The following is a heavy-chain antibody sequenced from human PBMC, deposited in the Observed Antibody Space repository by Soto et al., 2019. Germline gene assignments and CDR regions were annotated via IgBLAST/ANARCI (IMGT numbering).Heavy chain of an antibody. V-gene: IGHV4-59*08. Sequence: PSETLSLTCTVSGGSISSYYWSWFRQSPGKRMEWIGYVHHSWGSSYNPSLQSRVAISLDTSKSQFSLKVTSVTATDTAVYYCARQGFGPLHGLVDVWGQGTLVTVSS. CDR3: ARQGFGPLHGLVDV. CDR2: VHHSWGS. D-gene: IGHD3-10*01. J-gene: IGHJ4*01. CDR1: GGSISSYY.